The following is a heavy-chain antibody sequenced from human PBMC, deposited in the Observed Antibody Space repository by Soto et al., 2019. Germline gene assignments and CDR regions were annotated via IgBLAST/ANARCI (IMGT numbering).Heavy chain of an antibody. V-gene: IGHV3-33*01. CDR2: IWYDGSNK. Sequence: QVQRVESGGGVVQPGRSLRLSCAASGFTFSTYGMHWVRQAPGKGLEWVAVIWYDGSNKYYADSVTGRFTISRDNSKSTLYLQMNSLRAEDTAVYYCARDRLLGNSFDYWGQGSLVTVSS. J-gene: IGHJ4*02. D-gene: IGHD1-26*01. CDR1: GFTFSTYG. CDR3: ARDRLLGNSFDY.